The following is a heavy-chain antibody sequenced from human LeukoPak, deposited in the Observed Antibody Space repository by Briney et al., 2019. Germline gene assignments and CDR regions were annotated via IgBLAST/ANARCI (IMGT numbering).Heavy chain of an antibody. CDR2: INPNSGAT. Sequence: GASVKVSCKASGYSFTDFFIHWVRQAPGQGLEWMGWINPNSGATNYARELQGRVTMTRDTSITTASMELSRLTSDDTAVYYCAAIVGSTSYYYYGMDVWGQGTTVTVSS. CDR1: GYSFTDFF. V-gene: IGHV1-2*02. CDR3: AAIVGSTSYYYYGMDV. J-gene: IGHJ6*02. D-gene: IGHD1-26*01.